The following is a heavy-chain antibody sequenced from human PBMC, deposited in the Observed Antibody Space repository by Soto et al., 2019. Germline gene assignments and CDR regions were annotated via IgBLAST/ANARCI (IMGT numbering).Heavy chain of an antibody. V-gene: IGHV2-5*02. CDR1: GFSLTTSGVG. J-gene: IGHJ4*02. Sequence: QITLKESGPTRVKPTQTLTLTCTFSGFSLTTSGVGVGWIRQPPGKALERLALIYWDDDKRYSPSLKSRLTITPDHSKNQVVLKMTNMDPVDTATYYCAHRAGLQGNWNGGYFDFWGPGALVTVSS. CDR2: IYWDDDK. CDR3: AHRAGLQGNWNGGYFDF. D-gene: IGHD1-1*01.